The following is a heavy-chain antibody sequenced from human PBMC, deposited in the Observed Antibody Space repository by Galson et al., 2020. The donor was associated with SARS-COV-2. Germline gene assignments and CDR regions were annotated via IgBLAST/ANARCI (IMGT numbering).Heavy chain of an antibody. V-gene: IGHV3-48*02. Sequence: GESLKIPCATSGFTFSDYSFSWVRQAPGKGLEWVSYISFSGGNTHHADPVNGRFTISRDNVDNLLYLQMDSLRDEDTAVYYCARAASLSIAAHVDVWGRGTLVSVSS. CDR1: GFTFSDYS. CDR2: ISFSGGNT. J-gene: IGHJ2*01. D-gene: IGHD3-3*02. CDR3: ARAASLSIAAHVDV.